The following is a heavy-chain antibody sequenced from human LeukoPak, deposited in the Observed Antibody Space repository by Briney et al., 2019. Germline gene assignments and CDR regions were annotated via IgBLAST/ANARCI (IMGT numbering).Heavy chain of an antibody. CDR2: VNNDGSST. CDR1: GFTFSSYW. D-gene: IGHD3-9*01. Sequence: GGSLRPSCAASGFTFSSYWMHWVRQAPGKGLVWVSRVNNDGSSTSYADSAKGRFTISRDNAKNTLYLQMNSLRAEDTAVYYCARNYDILTGYPYYFDYWGQGTLVTVSS. CDR3: ARNYDILTGYPYYFDY. J-gene: IGHJ4*02. V-gene: IGHV3-74*01.